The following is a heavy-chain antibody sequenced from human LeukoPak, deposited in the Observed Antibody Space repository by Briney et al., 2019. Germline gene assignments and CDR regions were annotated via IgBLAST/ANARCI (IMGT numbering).Heavy chain of an antibody. CDR3: ARKEWVPYYFDY. V-gene: IGHV4-61*09. Sequence: TSETLSLTCTISGDSISSGSYYWSWIRQPAGKGLEWIGQISTTGNINYNPSLKSRVTISVDTSENQFSLKLSSVTAADTAAYHCARKEWVPYYFDYWCRGALVTVS. D-gene: IGHD3-3*01. J-gene: IGHJ4*02. CDR1: GDSISSGSYY. CDR2: ISTTGNI.